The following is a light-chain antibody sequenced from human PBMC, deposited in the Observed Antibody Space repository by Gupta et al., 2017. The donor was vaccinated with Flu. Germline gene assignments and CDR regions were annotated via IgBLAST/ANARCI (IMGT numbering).Light chain of an antibody. V-gene: IGKV3-20*01. J-gene: IGKJ4*01. CDR2: GAS. CDR1: QSVSSSY. CDR3: QQYGSSPPGVT. Sequence: DIVLTQSPGTLSLSPGERATLSCRASQSVSSSYLAWYQQKPGQAPRLLIYGASSRATGITDRFSGSGYGTDFTLTISRLEPEDCAVYYCQQYGSSPPGVTFGGGTKVEIK.